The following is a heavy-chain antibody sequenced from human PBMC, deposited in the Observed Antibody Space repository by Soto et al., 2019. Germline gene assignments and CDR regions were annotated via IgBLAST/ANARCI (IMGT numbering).Heavy chain of an antibody. D-gene: IGHD2-8*02. CDR2: ISYDGSNK. CDR3: AKDWVRITGKYYYYYYGMDV. V-gene: IGHV3-30*18. CDR1: GFTFSSYG. J-gene: IGHJ6*02. Sequence: GGSLRLSCAASGFTFSSYGMHWVRQAPGKGLEWVAVISYDGSNKYYADSVKGRFTISRDNSKNTLYLQMNSLRAEDTAVYYCAKDWVRITGKYYYYYYGMDVWGQGTTVTVSS.